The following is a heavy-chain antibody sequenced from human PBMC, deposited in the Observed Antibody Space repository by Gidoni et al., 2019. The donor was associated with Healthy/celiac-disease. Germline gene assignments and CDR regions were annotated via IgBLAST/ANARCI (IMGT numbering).Heavy chain of an antibody. Sequence: QVQLQESGPGLVKPSQTLSLTCTVSGGSISSGSYYWSWIRQPAGKGLEWIGRIYTSGSTNYNPSLKSRVTISVDTSKNQFSLKLSSVTAADTAVYYCARDSGVSFDIWGQGTMVTVSS. CDR1: GGSISSGSYY. D-gene: IGHD3-10*01. V-gene: IGHV4-61*02. CDR3: ARDSGVSFDI. CDR2: IYTSGST. J-gene: IGHJ3*02.